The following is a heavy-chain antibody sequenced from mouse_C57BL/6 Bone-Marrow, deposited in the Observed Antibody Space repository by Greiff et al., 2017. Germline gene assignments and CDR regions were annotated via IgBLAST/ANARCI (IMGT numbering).Heavy chain of an antibody. J-gene: IGHJ4*01. V-gene: IGHV2-9-1*01. Sequence: VKLMEPGPGLVAPSQSLSITCTVSGFSLTSYAISWVRQPPGKGLEWLGVICTGGGTNYNSTLKSTLSINKDNSKSQVFLKMNSLQTDDTARYYCARNAGSYAMDYWGQGTSVTVSS. CDR1: GFSLTSYA. CDR3: ARNAGSYAMDY. CDR2: ICTGGGT.